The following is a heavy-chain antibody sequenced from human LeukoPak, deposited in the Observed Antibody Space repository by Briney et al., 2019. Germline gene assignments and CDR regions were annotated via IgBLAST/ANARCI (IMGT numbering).Heavy chain of an antibody. CDR2: ISGSGGST. J-gene: IGHJ4*02. V-gene: IGHV3-23*01. Sequence: GGSLRLSCAASGFTFSSYAMSWVRQAPGKGLEWVSAISGSGGSTYYADSVKGRFTISRDNSKNTLYLQMNSLRAEDTAVYYCASTGGGVRGMFDYWGQGTLVTVSS. D-gene: IGHD2-8*02. CDR3: ASTGGGVRGMFDY. CDR1: GFTFSSYA.